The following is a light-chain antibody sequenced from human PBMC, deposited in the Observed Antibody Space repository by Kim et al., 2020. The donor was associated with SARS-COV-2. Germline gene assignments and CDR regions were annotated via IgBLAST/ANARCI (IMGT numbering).Light chain of an antibody. CDR2: YDK. CDR3: QVWDRSSDHYV. CDR1: DIESKN. Sequence: APGEADRITCGGNDIESKNVHWFQQRPGQAPVLVIYYDKDRPAGIPERFSGSNSGNTATLTISRVEAGDEADYYCQVWDRSSDHYVFGTGTKVTVL. J-gene: IGLJ1*01. V-gene: IGLV3-21*04.